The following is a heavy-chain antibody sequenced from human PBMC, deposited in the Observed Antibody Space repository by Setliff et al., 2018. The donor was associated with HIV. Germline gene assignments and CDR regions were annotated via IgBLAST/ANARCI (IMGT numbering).Heavy chain of an antibody. CDR3: AREKSITSAWYGGYYFDY. Sequence: TNYNPALKSRVLVSPDTSKNQCSLHLVSVTAADTAVYFCAREKSITSAWYGGYYFDYWGQGTTVTVSS. CDR2: T. J-gene: IGHJ4*02. V-gene: IGHV4-4*06. D-gene: IGHD3-3*01.